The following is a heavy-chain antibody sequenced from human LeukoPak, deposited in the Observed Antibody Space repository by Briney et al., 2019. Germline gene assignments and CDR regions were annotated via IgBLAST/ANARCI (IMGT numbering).Heavy chain of an antibody. Sequence: GGSLRLSCAASGFTFSSYGMHWVRQAPGKGLEWVAFIRYDGSNKYYADSVKGRFTISRDNSKNTLYLQMNSLRAEDTAVYYCAKSQGVYVWGSYRYADYWGQGTLVTVSS. CDR3: AKSQGVYVWGSYRYADY. CDR2: IRYDGSNK. D-gene: IGHD3-16*02. V-gene: IGHV3-30*02. J-gene: IGHJ4*02. CDR1: GFTFSSYG.